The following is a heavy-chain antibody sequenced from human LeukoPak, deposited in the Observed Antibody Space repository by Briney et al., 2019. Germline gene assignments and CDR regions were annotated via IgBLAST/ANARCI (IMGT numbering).Heavy chain of an antibody. V-gene: IGHV3-43*02. CDR3: ARDHVYGGADY. J-gene: IGHJ4*02. CDR2: TSGDGITT. CDR1: GFTFHNYA. Sequence: PGGSLILSCAASGFTFHNYAIHWVRQAPGKGLEWVSLTSGDGITTYFADSVKGRFTISRDNSKSSLFLQMNSLRTEGTALYYCARDHVYGGADYWGQGTLVTVSS. D-gene: IGHD5/OR15-5a*01.